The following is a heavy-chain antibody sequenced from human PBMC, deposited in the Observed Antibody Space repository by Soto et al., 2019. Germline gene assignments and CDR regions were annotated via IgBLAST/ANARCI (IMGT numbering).Heavy chain of an antibody. D-gene: IGHD2-15*01. V-gene: IGHV4-31*03. CDR1: GGSITTGGYY. CDR3: ARTKCSGGSCYSWSLDY. Sequence: PSETLSLTCTVSGGSITTGGYYWSWIRQLPGKGLEWIGHRYYSESTYYNPSLKSRFSISLDSSKHQFSLKLSFVTAADTVMYYCARTKCSGGSCYSWSLDYWGQGTPVTVSS. J-gene: IGHJ4*02. CDR2: RYYSEST.